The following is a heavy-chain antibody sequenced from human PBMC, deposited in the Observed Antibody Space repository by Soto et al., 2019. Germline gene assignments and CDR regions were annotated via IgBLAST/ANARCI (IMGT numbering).Heavy chain of an antibody. D-gene: IGHD3-16*01. J-gene: IGHJ4*02. Sequence: VQLVESGGGLVQPGGSLRLTCAASGFTFRGSWMSWVRQAPGKGLEWVANVKQDGSDRYYVDSVKGRFTISRDNAKNSLYLEMNSRGDGDTAVYYCAGGGGNFDQWGQGTLVTVSS. V-gene: IGHV3-7*04. CDR1: GFTFRGSW. CDR2: VKQDGSDR. CDR3: AGGGGNFDQ.